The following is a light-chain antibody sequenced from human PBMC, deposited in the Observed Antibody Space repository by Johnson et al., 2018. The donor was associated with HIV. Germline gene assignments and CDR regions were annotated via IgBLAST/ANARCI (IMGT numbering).Light chain of an antibody. J-gene: IGLJ1*01. V-gene: IGLV1-51*01. CDR2: DNN. CDR3: GTWDSSRSAEAV. CDR1: SSNIGNNY. Sequence: QSVLTQSPSVSAAPGQKVTISCSGSSSNIGNNYVSWYQQLPGTAPKLLIYDNNQRPSGIPDRISGSKSGTSATLGITGLQTGDGADYYCGTWDSSRSAEAVFGSGTKVTVL.